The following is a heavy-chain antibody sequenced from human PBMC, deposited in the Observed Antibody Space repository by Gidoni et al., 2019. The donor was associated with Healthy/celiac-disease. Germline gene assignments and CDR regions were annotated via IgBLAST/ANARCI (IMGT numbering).Heavy chain of an antibody. CDR2: IWYDGSNN. CDR3: AATSMTGAFDI. J-gene: IGHJ3*02. V-gene: IGHV3-33*01. Sequence: QVQLVESGGGVVQPGRSLRLSCAASGFTFSSYVIHWVRQAPGKGMEWVAVIWYDGSNNYYADSVKGRFTIARDNSKNTLYLQMNSLRAEDTAVYYCAATSMTGAFDIWGQGTMVTVSS. CDR1: GFTFSSYV. D-gene: IGHD3-22*01.